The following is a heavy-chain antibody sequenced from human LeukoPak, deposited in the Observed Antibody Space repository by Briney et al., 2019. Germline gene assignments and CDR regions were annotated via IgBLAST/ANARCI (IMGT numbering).Heavy chain of an antibody. Sequence: XGGXXXSWIRQHPGKGLECICYLYYSVSTYYNPSLNSPVTISEDTSKTQFSLKLSSVTAADTAVYYCASRIGYSYGIYYWGQGTLVTVSS. J-gene: IGHJ4*02. CDR1: XGGXX. V-gene: IGHV4-31*01. D-gene: IGHD5-18*01. CDR3: ASRIGYSYGIYY. CDR2: LYYSVST.